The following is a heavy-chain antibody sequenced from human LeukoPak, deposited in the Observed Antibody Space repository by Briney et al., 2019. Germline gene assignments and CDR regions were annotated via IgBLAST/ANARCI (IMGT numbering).Heavy chain of an antibody. CDR3: ARLKTAAGKNEGIDP. J-gene: IGHJ5*02. Sequence: ASVKVSCKASGYTFTSYDINWVRQATGQGLEWMGWMNPNSGNTGYAQKFQGRVTMTRNTSISTAYMELSSLRSEDTAVYYYARLKTAAGKNEGIDPWGQGTLVTVSS. V-gene: IGHV1-8*01. CDR2: MNPNSGNT. D-gene: IGHD6-13*01. CDR1: GYTFTSYD.